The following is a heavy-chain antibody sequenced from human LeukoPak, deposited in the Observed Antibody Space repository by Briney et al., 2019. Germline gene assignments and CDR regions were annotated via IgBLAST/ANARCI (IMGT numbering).Heavy chain of an antibody. CDR2: IRQDGSQK. D-gene: IGHD5-18*01. J-gene: IGHJ4*02. CDR3: AKDALVGGYSYGYGTDY. Sequence: GGSLRLSCAASGFTFSTHWMGWVRQAPGKGLEGVANIRQDGSQKHYVDSVEGRFTISRDNSKNTLYLQMNSLRAEDTAVYYCAKDALVGGYSYGYGTDYWGQGTLVTVSS. V-gene: IGHV3-7*03. CDR1: GFTFSTHW.